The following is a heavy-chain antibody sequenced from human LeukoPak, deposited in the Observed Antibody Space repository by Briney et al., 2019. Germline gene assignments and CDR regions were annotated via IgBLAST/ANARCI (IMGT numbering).Heavy chain of an antibody. CDR2: ISSSSSYI. CDR3: ARRTPLGYYYYMDV. D-gene: IGHD4-23*01. Sequence: GGSLRLSCAASGFTFSSYSMNWVRQAPGKGLEWVSSISSSSSYIYYADSVKGRFTISRDNAKNSLYLQMNSLRAEDTAVYYCARRTPLGYYYYMDVWGKGTTVTVSS. J-gene: IGHJ6*03. CDR1: GFTFSSYS. V-gene: IGHV3-21*01.